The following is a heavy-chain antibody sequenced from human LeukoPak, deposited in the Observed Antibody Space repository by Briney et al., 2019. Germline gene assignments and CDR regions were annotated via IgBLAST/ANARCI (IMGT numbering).Heavy chain of an antibody. D-gene: IGHD2-2*01. CDR1: GFTFSNYW. V-gene: IGHV3-11*04. CDR2: ISSSGSTI. J-gene: IGHJ4*02. Sequence: PGGSLRLSCAASGFTFSNYWMSWIRQAPGKGLEWVSYISSSGSTIYYADSVKGRFTISRDNAKNSLYLQMNSLRAEDTAVYYCATLRRYCSSTSCREYWGQGTLVTVSS. CDR3: ATLRRYCSSTSCREY.